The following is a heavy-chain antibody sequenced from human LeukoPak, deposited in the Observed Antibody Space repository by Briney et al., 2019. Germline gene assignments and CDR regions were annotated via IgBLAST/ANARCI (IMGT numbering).Heavy chain of an antibody. D-gene: IGHD2-2*01. V-gene: IGHV3-21*01. Sequence: GGSLRLSCAASGFTFSSYSMNWVRQAPGKGLEWVSSIRSSSSYIYYADSVKGRFTISRDNAKNSLYLQMNSLRAEDTAVYYCARDRVVDIVVVPAAHGWFDPWGQGTLVTVSS. J-gene: IGHJ5*02. CDR2: IRSSSSYI. CDR3: ARDRVVDIVVVPAAHGWFDP. CDR1: GFTFSSYS.